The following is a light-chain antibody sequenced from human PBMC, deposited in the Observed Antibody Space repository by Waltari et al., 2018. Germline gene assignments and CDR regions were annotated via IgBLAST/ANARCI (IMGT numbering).Light chain of an antibody. V-gene: IGKV3-20*01. CDR3: QHYVRLPAT. CDR1: QRVSRA. J-gene: IGKJ1*01. Sequence: EIVLTQSPGSLSSSPGERVTLSCRASQRVSRALAWYQQKPGQAPRLLIFGASNRATGIPDRFSGGGSETDFSLTISRPEPEDFAVYYCQHYVRLPATFGRGTKVEIK. CDR2: GAS.